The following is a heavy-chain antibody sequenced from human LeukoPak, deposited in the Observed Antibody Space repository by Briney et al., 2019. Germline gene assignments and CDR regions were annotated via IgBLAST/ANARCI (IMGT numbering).Heavy chain of an antibody. D-gene: IGHD2-21*02. CDR2: INLDGTET. Sequence: GGSLRLSCTASGFTLRNNWMHWVRQAPGKGLIWVSRINLDGTETTYADSVKGRFTISRDNAKNTLYLQMNSLRAEDTAVYYCVREATVTSYFDYWGQGILVTVSS. CDR1: GFTLRNNW. V-gene: IGHV3-74*01. CDR3: VREATVTSYFDY. J-gene: IGHJ4*02.